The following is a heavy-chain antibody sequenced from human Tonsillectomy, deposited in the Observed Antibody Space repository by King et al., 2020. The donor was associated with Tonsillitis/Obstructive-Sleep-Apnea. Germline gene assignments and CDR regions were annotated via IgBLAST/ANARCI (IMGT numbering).Heavy chain of an antibody. V-gene: IGHV4-39*01. CDR1: GGSISSSSYC. J-gene: IGHJ5*02. CDR3: GSSGGIPGTTGGFDP. D-gene: IGHD1-7*01. CDR2: IYYSGST. Sequence: QLQESGPGLVKPSETLSLTCTVSGGSISSSSYCWGWIRQPPGKGLEWIGSIYYSGSTYYNPSLKSRVTISVDTSKNQFSLKLSSVTAADTAVYFCGSSGGIPGTTGGFDPWGQGTLVTVSS.